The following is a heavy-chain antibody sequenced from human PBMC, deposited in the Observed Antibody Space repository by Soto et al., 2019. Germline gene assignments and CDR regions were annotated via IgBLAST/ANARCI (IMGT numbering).Heavy chain of an antibody. Sequence: QVQLVQSGAEVKKPGSSVKVSCKASGGTFSSYAISWVRQAPGHGLEWMGGIIPIFGTANYAQKFQGRVTITADKSTSTAYMELSSLRSEDTAVYYFARETYYDDSSGYYHDAFDIWGQGTMVTVSS. D-gene: IGHD3-22*01. J-gene: IGHJ3*02. CDR2: IIPIFGTA. V-gene: IGHV1-69*06. CDR3: ARETYYDDSSGYYHDAFDI. CDR1: GGTFSSYA.